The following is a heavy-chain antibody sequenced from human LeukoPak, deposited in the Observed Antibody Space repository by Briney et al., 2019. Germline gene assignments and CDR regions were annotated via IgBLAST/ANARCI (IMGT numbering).Heavy chain of an antibody. V-gene: IGHV4-34*01. CDR2: INHSGST. CDR1: GGSFSGYY. D-gene: IGHD6-6*01. Sequence: SETLSLTCAVYGGSFSGYYWSWIRQPPEKGLEWIGEINHSGSTNYNPSLKSRVTISVDTSKNQFSLKLSSVTAADTAVYYCARYRIAARPYFDYWGQGTLVTVSS. J-gene: IGHJ4*02. CDR3: ARYRIAARPYFDY.